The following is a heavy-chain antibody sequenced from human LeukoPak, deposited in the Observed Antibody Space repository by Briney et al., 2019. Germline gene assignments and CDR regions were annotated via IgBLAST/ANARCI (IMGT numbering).Heavy chain of an antibody. CDR2: INPSGGST. V-gene: IGHV1-46*01. J-gene: IGHJ4*02. CDR1: GYTFTSYY. Sequence: ASVKVSFKASGYTFTSYYMHWVRQAPGQGLEWMGIINPSGGSTSYAQKFQGRVTMTRDMSTSTVYMELSSLRSEDTAVYYCARDSYYSSSSLGFGYWGQGTLVTVSS. D-gene: IGHD6-6*01. CDR3: ARDSYYSSSSLGFGY.